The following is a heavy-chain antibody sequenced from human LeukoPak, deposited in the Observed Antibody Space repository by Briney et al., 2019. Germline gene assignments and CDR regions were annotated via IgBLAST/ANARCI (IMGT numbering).Heavy chain of an antibody. D-gene: IGHD6-6*01. V-gene: IGHV3-23*01. CDR3: AKDLWVSSSSGAFDY. CDR2: ISGSGGST. J-gene: IGHJ4*02. CDR1: GFTFSSYA. Sequence: PGGSLTLSCAASGFTFSSYAMSWVRQAPGKGLEWVSAISGSGGSTYYADSVKGRFTISRDNSKNTLYLQMNSLRAEDTAVYYCAKDLWVSSSSGAFDYWGQGTLVTVSS.